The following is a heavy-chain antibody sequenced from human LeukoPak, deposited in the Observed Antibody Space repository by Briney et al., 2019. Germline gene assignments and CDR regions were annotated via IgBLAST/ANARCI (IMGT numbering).Heavy chain of an antibody. CDR2: IYHSGST. Sequence: SQTLSLTCAVSGGSISSGGYSWSWIRQAPGKGLEWIGYIYHSGSTYYNPSLKSRVTISVDSPKNHFSLKVTSVTAADTAMYYCARGTVTMSIWGQGTMVTVSS. CDR3: ARGTVTMSI. D-gene: IGHD3-10*02. V-gene: IGHV4-30-2*01. J-gene: IGHJ3*02. CDR1: GGSISSGGYS.